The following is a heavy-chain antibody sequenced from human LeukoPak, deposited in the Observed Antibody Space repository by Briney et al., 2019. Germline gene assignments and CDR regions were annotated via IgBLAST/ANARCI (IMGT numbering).Heavy chain of an antibody. CDR2: INSDGSST. J-gene: IGHJ4*02. Sequence: GGSLRLSCAAPGFTFSSYWMHWVRQAPGKGLVWVSRINSDGSSTSYADSVKGRFTISRDNAKNTLYLQMNSLRAEDTAVYYCARTIAAAHFDYWGQGTLVTVSS. CDR1: GFTFSSYW. CDR3: ARTIAAAHFDY. V-gene: IGHV3-74*01. D-gene: IGHD6-13*01.